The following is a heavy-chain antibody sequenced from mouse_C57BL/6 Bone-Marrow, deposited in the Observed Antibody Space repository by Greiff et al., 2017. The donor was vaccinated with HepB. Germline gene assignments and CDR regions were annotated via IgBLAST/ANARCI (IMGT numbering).Heavy chain of an antibody. CDR1: GYAFSSYW. J-gene: IGHJ3*01. CDR2: IYPGDGDT. V-gene: IGHV1-80*01. D-gene: IGHD2-1*01. CDR3: ARELLSEAWFAY. Sequence: VQLQESGAELVKPGASVKISCKASGYAFSSYWMNWVKQRPGKGLEWIGQIYPGDGDTNYNGKFKGKATLTADKSSSTAYMQLSSLTSEDSAVYFCARELLSEAWFAYWGQGTLVTVSA.